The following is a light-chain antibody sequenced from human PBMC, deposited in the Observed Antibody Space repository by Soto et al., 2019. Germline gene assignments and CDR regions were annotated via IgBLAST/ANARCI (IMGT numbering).Light chain of an antibody. Sequence: EIVFTQSPPSLSFSPGERATLSCRASQSVSSYLVWYQQKPGQAPRLLIYDASNRATGTPARFSGSGSGTDFTLTISSLEPEDFAVYYCQQRSRWPVTFGQGTRLEIK. CDR2: DAS. J-gene: IGKJ5*01. V-gene: IGKV3-11*01. CDR3: QQRSRWPVT. CDR1: QSVSSY.